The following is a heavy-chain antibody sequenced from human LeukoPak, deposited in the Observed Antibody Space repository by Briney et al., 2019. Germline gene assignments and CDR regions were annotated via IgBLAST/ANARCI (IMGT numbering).Heavy chain of an antibody. J-gene: IGHJ4*02. Sequence: PSETLSLTCTVSGGSISSYYWSWIRQHPGKGLEWIGYIYYSGSTYYNPSLKSRVTISVDTSKNQFSLKLSSVTAADTAVYYCARNVVVTAISDYYFDYWGQGTLVTVSS. CDR1: GGSISSYY. V-gene: IGHV4-59*06. D-gene: IGHD2-21*02. CDR3: ARNVVVTAISDYYFDY. CDR2: IYYSGST.